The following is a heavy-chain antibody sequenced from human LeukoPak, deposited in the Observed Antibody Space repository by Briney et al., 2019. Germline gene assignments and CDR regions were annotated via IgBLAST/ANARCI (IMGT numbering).Heavy chain of an antibody. CDR3: AKYMSGYAYRGLDY. J-gene: IGHJ4*02. D-gene: IGHD5-12*01. CDR1: GGTFSSYA. Sequence: SVKVSCKASGGTFSSYAISWVRQAPGQGLEWMGGIIPIFGTASYAQKFQGRVTITADESTSTAYMELSSLRSEDTAVYYCAKYMSGYAYRGLDYWGQGTLVTVSS. CDR2: IIPIFGTA. V-gene: IGHV1-69*13.